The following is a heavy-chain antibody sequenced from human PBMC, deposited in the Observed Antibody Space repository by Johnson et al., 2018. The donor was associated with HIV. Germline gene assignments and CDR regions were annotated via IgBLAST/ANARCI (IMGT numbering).Heavy chain of an antibody. D-gene: IGHD4-17*01. V-gene: IGHV3-74*02. J-gene: IGHJ3*02. CDR1: GFTFSSYW. CDR2: INSDGSST. Sequence: VQLVESGGGLVQPGGSLRLSCAASGFTFSSYWMHWVRQAPGKGLVWVSRINSDGSSTSYADSVKGRFTISRDNAKNTLYLQMNRLRAEDTAVYYCARGIPRRNGDYDHVIDIWGQGTMVTVSS. CDR3: ARGIPRRNGDYDHVIDI.